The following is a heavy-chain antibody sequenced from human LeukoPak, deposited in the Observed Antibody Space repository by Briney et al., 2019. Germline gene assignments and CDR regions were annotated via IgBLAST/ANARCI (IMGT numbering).Heavy chain of an antibody. D-gene: IGHD3-3*02. CDR2: ISGSGGST. CDR3: AKDVRHFYGSSNWFDP. V-gene: IGHV3-23*01. Sequence: GGSLRLSCAASGFTFSSYAMSWVRQAPGKGLEWVSAISGSGGSTYYADSVKGRFTISRDNSKNTLYLQMDSLRAEDTAVYYCAKDVRHFYGSSNWFDPWGQGTLVTVSS. CDR1: GFTFSSYA. J-gene: IGHJ5*02.